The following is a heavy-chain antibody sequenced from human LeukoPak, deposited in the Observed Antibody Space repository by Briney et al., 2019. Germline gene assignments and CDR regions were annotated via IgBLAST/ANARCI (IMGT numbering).Heavy chain of an antibody. V-gene: IGHV4-34*01. D-gene: IGHD3-10*01. Sequence: PSETLSLTCAVYGGSFSGYYWSWIRQPPGKGLEWIGEINHSGSTNYNPSLKSRVTISVDTSKSQFSLKLSSVTAADTAVYYCARRSPPIWFGELPYFDYWGQGTLVTVSS. CDR1: GGSFSGYY. CDR2: INHSGST. J-gene: IGHJ4*02. CDR3: ARRSPPIWFGELPYFDY.